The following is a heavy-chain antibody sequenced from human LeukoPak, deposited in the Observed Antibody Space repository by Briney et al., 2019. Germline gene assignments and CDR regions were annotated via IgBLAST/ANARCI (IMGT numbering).Heavy chain of an antibody. V-gene: IGHV4-39*01. CDR2: IYYSGST. J-gene: IGHJ5*02. CDR3: ARHPCIVVVPAAIWGPLDP. D-gene: IGHD2-2*01. Sequence: KPSETLSLTCTVSGGSISSSSYYWGWIRQPPGKGLEWIGSIYYSGSTYYNPSLKSRVTIFVDTSKNQFSLKLSSVTAADTAVYYCARHPCIVVVPAAIWGPLDPWGQGTLVTVSS. CDR1: GGSISSSSYY.